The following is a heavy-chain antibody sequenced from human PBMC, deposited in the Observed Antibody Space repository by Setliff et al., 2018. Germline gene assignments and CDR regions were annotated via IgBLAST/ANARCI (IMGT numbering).Heavy chain of an antibody. D-gene: IGHD2-15*01. V-gene: IGHV1-18*01. CDR1: SYTFSSYG. J-gene: IGHJ3*02. Sequence: ASVKVSCKASSYTFSSYGISWVRQAPGQGLEWMGWISAYNGDTNYAQNLQGRVTMTTDTSTSTAYMELRILRSDDTAVYYCARDRRNIVVAVVNAAFDIWGQGTMVTVSS. CDR2: ISAYNGDT. CDR3: ARDRRNIVVAVVNAAFDI.